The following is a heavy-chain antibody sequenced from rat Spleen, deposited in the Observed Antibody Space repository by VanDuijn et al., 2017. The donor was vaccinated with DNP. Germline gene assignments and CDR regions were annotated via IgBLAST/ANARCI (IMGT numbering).Heavy chain of an antibody. Sequence: EVQLVESGGGLVQPGRSMKLSCAASGFTFSDYGMAWVRQAPKKGLDWVASISPSGGSTYYRDSVKGRFTISRDNAKNTLQLQMNNLRSEDTATYYCARPDYYDGSYPHYWGQGVMVTVSS. CDR3: ARPDYYDGSYPHY. CDR1: GFTFSDYG. V-gene: IGHV5S13*01. D-gene: IGHD1-12*02. CDR2: ISPSGGST. J-gene: IGHJ2*01.